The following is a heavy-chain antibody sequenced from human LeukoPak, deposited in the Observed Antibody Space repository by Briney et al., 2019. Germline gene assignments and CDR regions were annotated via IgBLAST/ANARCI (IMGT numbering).Heavy chain of an antibody. Sequence: SETLSLTCSVSGGSISSYYWSWIRQPPGKALEWIGLIYYSGNTAYNPSLRRRVTISVDTSMHQFSLRLSSVTAADTAVYYCARARWIQLWLSGEYYFDYWGQGTLVTVSS. V-gene: IGHV4-59*01. J-gene: IGHJ4*02. CDR1: GGSISSYY. CDR2: IYYSGNT. D-gene: IGHD5-18*01. CDR3: ARARWIQLWLSGEYYFDY.